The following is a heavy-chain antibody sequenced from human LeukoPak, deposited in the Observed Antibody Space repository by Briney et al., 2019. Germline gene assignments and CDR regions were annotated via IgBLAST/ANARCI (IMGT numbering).Heavy chain of an antibody. CDR3: AGGGSSIAARYFDY. D-gene: IGHD6-6*01. CDR1: GGSISSSSYY. CDR2: IYYSGST. Sequence: SXXLSLTCTVSGGSISSSSYYWGWIRQPPGKGLEWIGSIYYSGSTYYNPALKSRVTISVDTAKKQYSLKLSSVTAADTAVYYCAGGGSSIAARYFDYWGQGTLVTVSS. V-gene: IGHV4-39*01. J-gene: IGHJ4*02.